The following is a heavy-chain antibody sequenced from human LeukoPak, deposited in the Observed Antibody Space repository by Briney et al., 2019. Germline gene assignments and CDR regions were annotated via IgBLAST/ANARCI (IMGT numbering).Heavy chain of an antibody. J-gene: IGHJ4*02. V-gene: IGHV4-59*01. CDR3: ARGVVIAPQTFDY. CDR2: IYYSGST. CDR1: GGSISSYY. Sequence: SSETLSLTCTVSGGSISSYYWSWIRQPPGKGLEWIGYIYYSGSTNYNPSLKSRVTISVDASKNQFSLKLSSVTAADTAVYYCARGVVIAPQTFDYWGQGTLVTVSS. D-gene: IGHD2-21*01.